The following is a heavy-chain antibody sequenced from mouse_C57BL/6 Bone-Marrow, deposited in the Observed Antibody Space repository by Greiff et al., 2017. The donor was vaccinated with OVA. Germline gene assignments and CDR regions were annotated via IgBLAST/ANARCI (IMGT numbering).Heavy chain of an antibody. V-gene: IGHV1-69*01. D-gene: IGHD1-1*01. CDR2: IDPSDSYT. J-gene: IGHJ2*01. CDR3: ARYGITTVSFDY. Sequence: QVQLQQPGAELVMPGASVKLSCKASGYTFTSYWMHWVKQRPGQGLEWIGEIDPSDSYTNYNQKFKGKSTLTVDKSSSTAYMQLSSLTSEDSAVYYCARYGITTVSFDYWGQGTTLTVSS. CDR1: GYTFTSYW.